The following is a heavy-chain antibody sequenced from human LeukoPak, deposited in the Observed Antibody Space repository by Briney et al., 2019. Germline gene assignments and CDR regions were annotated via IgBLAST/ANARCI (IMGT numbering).Heavy chain of an antibody. CDR3: AKIAAAGNDYYYGMDV. CDR1: GFTFDDYA. Sequence: GGSLRLSCAASGFTFDDYAMHWVRQAPGKGLEWVSGISWNSGSIGYADSVKGRFTISRDNAKNSLYLQMNSLRAEDTALYYCAKIAAAGNDYYYGMDVWVQGTTVTGSS. V-gene: IGHV3-9*01. CDR2: ISWNSGSI. D-gene: IGHD6-13*01. J-gene: IGHJ6*02.